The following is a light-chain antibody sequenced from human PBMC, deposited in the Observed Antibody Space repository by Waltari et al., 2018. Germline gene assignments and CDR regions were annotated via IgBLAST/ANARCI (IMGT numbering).Light chain of an antibody. Sequence: QSALTQPASVSGSPGQSITIPCTATTSDVGCYNYVSWYQQHPGKAPKLMIYDVSNRPSGVSNRFSGSKSGNTASLTISGLQAEDEADYYCSSYTSSFTEVFGGGTKLTVL. J-gene: IGLJ3*02. CDR1: TSDVGCYNY. CDR2: DVS. CDR3: SSYTSSFTEV. V-gene: IGLV2-14*03.